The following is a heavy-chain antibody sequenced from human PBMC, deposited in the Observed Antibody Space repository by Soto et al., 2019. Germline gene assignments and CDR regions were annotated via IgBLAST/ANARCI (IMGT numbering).Heavy chain of an antibody. CDR1: GASINDGAYY. Sequence: QVQLQESGPGLVKPAQTLSLTCTVSGASINDGAYYWNWVRQRPEKGLEWIGYIRYSGNTYYNPSLKSRVIRSLDTCKNQFSLMLSSVTAADTAMYYCARSNYGDYGAQPDHWGQGSPVTVSS. V-gene: IGHV4-31*03. CDR2: IRYSGNT. J-gene: IGHJ4*02. D-gene: IGHD4-17*01. CDR3: ARSNYGDYGAQPDH.